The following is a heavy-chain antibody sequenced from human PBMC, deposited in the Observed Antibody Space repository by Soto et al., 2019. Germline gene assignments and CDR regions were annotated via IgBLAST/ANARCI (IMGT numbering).Heavy chain of an antibody. J-gene: IGHJ3*02. V-gene: IGHV1-24*01. CDR3: ATGSYSSSWNDAFDI. CDR1: GYTFNSYD. Sequence: ASVKVSCKASGYTFNSYDISWVRQAPGQGLEWMGGFDPEDGETIYAQKFQGRVTMTEDTSTDTAYMELSSLRSEDTAVYYCATGSYSSSWNDAFDIWGQGTMVTVSS. D-gene: IGHD6-13*01. CDR2: FDPEDGET.